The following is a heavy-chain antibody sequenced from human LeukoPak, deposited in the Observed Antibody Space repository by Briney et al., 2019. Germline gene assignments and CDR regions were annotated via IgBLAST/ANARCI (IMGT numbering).Heavy chain of an antibody. J-gene: IGHJ4*02. CDR2: ISSSGGST. CDR3: AKDLGYCSSTTCYFDY. V-gene: IGHV3-23*01. CDR1: GFTFSSYA. D-gene: IGHD2-2*01. Sequence: GGSLRLSCAASGFTFSSYAMSGGRQAPGKGLEWVSAISSSGGSTYYADSVKGRITISRDNSKNTLYLQMNSLRAEDTAVYNCAKDLGYCSSTTCYFDYWGQGTLVTVSS.